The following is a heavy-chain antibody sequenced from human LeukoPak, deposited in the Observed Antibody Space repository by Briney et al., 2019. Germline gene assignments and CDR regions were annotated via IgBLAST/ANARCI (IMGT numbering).Heavy chain of an antibody. CDR1: GFTFSSYA. V-gene: IGHV3-30-3*01. Sequence: GGSLRLSCAASGFTFSSYAMHWLRQAPGKGLEWVAVISYDGSNKYYADSVKGRFTISRDNSKNTLYLQMNSLRAEDTAVYYCARDRYYGSESTDYWGKGTLVTVSS. J-gene: IGHJ4*02. CDR3: ARDRYYGSESTDY. CDR2: ISYDGSNK. D-gene: IGHD3-10*01.